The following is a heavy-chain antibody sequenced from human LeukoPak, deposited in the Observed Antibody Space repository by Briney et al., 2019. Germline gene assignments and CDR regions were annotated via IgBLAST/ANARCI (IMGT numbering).Heavy chain of an antibody. CDR1: GGSFSGYY. V-gene: IGHV4-34*01. CDR3: ARTGGHRITMVRGVRHGMDV. CDR2: INHSGST. Sequence: PSETLSLTCAVYGGSFSGYYWSWIRQPPGKGLEWIGEINHSGSTNYNPSLKSRVTISVDTSKNQFSLKLSSVTAADTAVYCCARTGGHRITMVRGVRHGMDVWGQGTTVTVSS. J-gene: IGHJ6*02. D-gene: IGHD3-10*01.